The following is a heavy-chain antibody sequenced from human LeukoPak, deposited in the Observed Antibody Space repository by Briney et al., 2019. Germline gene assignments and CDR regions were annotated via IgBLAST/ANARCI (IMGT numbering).Heavy chain of an antibody. CDR3: ARVSPQGNAFDI. Sequence: ASVKVSCKASGYTFTSYYMHWVRQAPGQGLEWMGIINPSGGSTSYAQKFQGRVTMTRDMSTSTVYMELSRLRSDDTAVYYCARVSPQGNAFDIWGQGTMVTVSS. CDR2: INPSGGST. V-gene: IGHV1-46*01. CDR1: GYTFTSYY. J-gene: IGHJ3*02.